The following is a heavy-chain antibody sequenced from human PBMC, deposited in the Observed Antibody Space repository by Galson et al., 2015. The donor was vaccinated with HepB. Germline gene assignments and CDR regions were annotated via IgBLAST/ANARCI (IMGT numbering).Heavy chain of an antibody. V-gene: IGHV1-2*06. CDR1: GYAFTGYY. D-gene: IGHD3-22*01. CDR2: INSNSGYT. J-gene: IGHJ4*02. CDR3: AREGYFDSSRYYESNFDY. Sequence: SVKVSCKASGYAFTGYYMHWVRQAPGQGLEWMGRINSNSGYTNYAQKFQGRVTMTRDTSISTAYMELSRLRSDDTAVYYCAREGYFDSSRYYESNFDYWGQGTLVTVSS.